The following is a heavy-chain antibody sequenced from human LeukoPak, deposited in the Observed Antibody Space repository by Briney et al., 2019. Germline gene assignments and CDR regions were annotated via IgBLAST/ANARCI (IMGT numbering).Heavy chain of an antibody. Sequence: PSETLSLTCAVYGGSFSGYYWSWIRQPPGKGLEWIGEINHSGSTNYNPSLKSRVTISVATSKNQFSLKLSSVTAADTAVYYCARRPTSYYYDSSGQKWYYFDYWGQGTLVTVSS. CDR3: ARRPTSYYYDSSGQKWYYFDY. CDR1: GGSFSGYY. J-gene: IGHJ4*02. D-gene: IGHD3-22*01. V-gene: IGHV4-34*01. CDR2: INHSGST.